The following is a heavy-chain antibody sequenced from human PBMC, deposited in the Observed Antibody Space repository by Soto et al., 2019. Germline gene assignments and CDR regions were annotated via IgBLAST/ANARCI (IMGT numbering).Heavy chain of an antibody. Sequence: EVQLVESGGGLVQPGGSLRLSCAASGFTFSSFDMHWVRQGTGRGLEWVSGIGGAGDTYYADSVKGRFTISRENVKNSLYLQMNSLRAGDTAVYYCVTGRPTHWHSWGQGTLVTVSS. J-gene: IGHJ5*02. CDR3: VTGRPTHWHS. CDR1: GFTFSSFD. D-gene: IGHD3-3*02. V-gene: IGHV3-13*01. CDR2: IGGAGDT.